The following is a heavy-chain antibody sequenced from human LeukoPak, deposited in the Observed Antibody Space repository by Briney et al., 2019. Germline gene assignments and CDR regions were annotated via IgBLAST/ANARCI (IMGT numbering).Heavy chain of an antibody. V-gene: IGHV4-59*01. CDR2: IYYSGST. J-gene: IGHJ5*02. CDR3: ARDPRPLDYYDSRGFDP. D-gene: IGHD3-22*01. Sequence: PSETLSLTCTVSGGSISSYYWSWIRQPSGKGLEWIGYIYYSGSTNYNPSLKSRVTISVDTSKNQFSLKLSSVTAADMAVYYCARDPRPLDYYDSRGFDPWGQGTLVTVSS. CDR1: GGSISSYY.